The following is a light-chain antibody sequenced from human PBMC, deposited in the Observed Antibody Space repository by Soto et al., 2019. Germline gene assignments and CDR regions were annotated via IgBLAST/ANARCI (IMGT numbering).Light chain of an antibody. CDR1: QDISNY. J-gene: IGKJ5*01. Sequence: DIQMTRSHSSLSASVRDRVTITCQASQDISNYLNWYQQKPGKAPKLLIYDASNLETGVPSRFSGSGSGTDFTFTISSLQPEDIATYYCQQYDNLPITFGQGRRLEI. V-gene: IGKV1-33*01. CDR3: QQYDNLPIT. CDR2: DAS.